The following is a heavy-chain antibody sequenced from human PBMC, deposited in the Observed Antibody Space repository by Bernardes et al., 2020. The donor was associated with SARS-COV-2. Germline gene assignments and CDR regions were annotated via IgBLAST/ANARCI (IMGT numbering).Heavy chain of an antibody. CDR2: IYYSGST. Sequence: SETLSLTCTVSGGSISSYYWSWIRQPPGKGLEWIGYIYYSGSTNYNLSLKSRVTMSVDTSKNQFSLKLSSVTAADTAVYYCAGSYYDILTSQLNDCWGQGTLVSVSS. V-gene: IGHV4-59*01. CDR3: AGSYYDILTSQLNDC. J-gene: IGHJ4*02. CDR1: GGSISSYY. D-gene: IGHD3-9*01.